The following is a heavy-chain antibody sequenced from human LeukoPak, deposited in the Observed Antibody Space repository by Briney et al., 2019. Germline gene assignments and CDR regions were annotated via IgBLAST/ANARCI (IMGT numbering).Heavy chain of an antibody. Sequence: SETLSLTCTVSGDSFTSVTDYWAWIRQPPGKGLEWIASGDYSGGTYYNPSLESRVAISADMSKNQISLKLTSVTGADTAVYYCAREFAGGYDSSGYYQRNFDYWGQGTLVTVSS. J-gene: IGHJ4*02. CDR3: AREFAGGYDSSGYYQRNFDY. CDR2: GDYSGGT. V-gene: IGHV4-39*07. D-gene: IGHD3-22*01. CDR1: GDSFTSVTDY.